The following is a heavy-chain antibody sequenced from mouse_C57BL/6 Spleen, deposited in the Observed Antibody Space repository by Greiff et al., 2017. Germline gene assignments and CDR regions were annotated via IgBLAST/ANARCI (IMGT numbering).Heavy chain of an antibody. CDR3: VRGGEAMDD. CDR1: GFTFNTYA. CDR2: IRSKSSNYAT. V-gene: IGHV10-3*01. Sequence: EVQGVESGGGLVQPKGSLKLSCAASGFTFNTYAMHWVRQAPGKGLEWVARIRSKSSNYATYYDDSVKDRVTISRDDSQSMLYLQMNDLKTEDTAMYSYVRGGEAMDDWGQGTSVTVSS. J-gene: IGHJ4*01.